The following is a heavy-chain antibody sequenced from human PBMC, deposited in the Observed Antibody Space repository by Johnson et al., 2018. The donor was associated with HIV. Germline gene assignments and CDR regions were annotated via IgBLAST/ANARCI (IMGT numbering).Heavy chain of an antibody. V-gene: IGHV3-74*02. Sequence: EVPLVESGGGVVQPGGSLRLSCAASGFSFSTYWMHWVRQAPGQGLVWVSRIISDATTAIYTDSVKGRFTISRDNSKNTVYLETNSLRPEDTAVYYCAKWKYCSGDNCYSEFGVFDDAFDIWGQGTMVTVSS. CDR2: IISDATTA. CDR3: AKWKYCSGDNCYSEFGVFDDAFDI. CDR1: GFSFSTYW. J-gene: IGHJ3*02. D-gene: IGHD2-15*01.